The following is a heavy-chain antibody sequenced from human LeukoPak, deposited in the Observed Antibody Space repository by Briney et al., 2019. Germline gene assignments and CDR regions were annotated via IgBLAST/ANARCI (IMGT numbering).Heavy chain of an antibody. J-gene: IGHJ3*02. Sequence: GGSLRLSCAASGFTFSSYAMSWVHQAPGKGLEWVSAITDSGGTTYYADSVKGRFTISRDNSKNTLYLQMNSLRAEDTAVYYCARERTPYDRDAFDIWGQGTMVTVSS. V-gene: IGHV3-23*01. CDR3: ARERTPYDRDAFDI. CDR1: GFTFSSYA. CDR2: ITDSGGTT. D-gene: IGHD3-22*01.